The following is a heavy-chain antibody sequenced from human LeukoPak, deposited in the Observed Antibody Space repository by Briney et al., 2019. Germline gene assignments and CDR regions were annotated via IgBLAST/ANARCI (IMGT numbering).Heavy chain of an antibody. V-gene: IGHV3-30*18. CDR1: GFTFSSYG. Sequence: GGSLRLSCAASGFTFSSYGMHWVRQAPGKGLEWVAVISYDGSNKYYADSVKGRFTISIDNSKNTLYLQMNSLRAEDTAVYYCAKDIDDYVWGSYRPDYWGQGTLVTVSS. D-gene: IGHD3-16*02. CDR2: ISYDGSNK. J-gene: IGHJ4*02. CDR3: AKDIDDYVWGSYRPDY.